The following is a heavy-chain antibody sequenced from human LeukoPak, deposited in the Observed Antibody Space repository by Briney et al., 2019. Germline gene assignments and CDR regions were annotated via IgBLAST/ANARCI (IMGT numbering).Heavy chain of an antibody. CDR3: VRDDYDFWSGYQRYFEF. CDR1: GFTFSDYW. Sequence: GGSLRLSCAVSGFTFSDYWMTWVRQAPGKGLEWVANINQDGSEKYYVDSVEGRFTISRDSVKNSLYLQMTSVRADDTAMYYCVRDDYDFWSGYQRYFEFWGQGTLVAVSS. V-gene: IGHV3-7*01. J-gene: IGHJ4*02. CDR2: INQDGSEK. D-gene: IGHD3-3*01.